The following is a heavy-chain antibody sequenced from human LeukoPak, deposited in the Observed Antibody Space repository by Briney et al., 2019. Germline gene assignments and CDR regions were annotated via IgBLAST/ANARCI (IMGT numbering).Heavy chain of an antibody. CDR3: ARARGTGQQLAPFDY. CDR1: GGSISSGGYY. Sequence: SETLSLTCTVSGGSISSGGYYWRWIRQHPGKGLEWIGYIYYSGSTYYNPSLKSRVTISVDTSKNQFSLKLSSVTAADTAVYYCARARGTGQQLAPFDYWGQGTLVTVSS. D-gene: IGHD6-13*01. J-gene: IGHJ4*02. V-gene: IGHV4-31*03. CDR2: IYYSGST.